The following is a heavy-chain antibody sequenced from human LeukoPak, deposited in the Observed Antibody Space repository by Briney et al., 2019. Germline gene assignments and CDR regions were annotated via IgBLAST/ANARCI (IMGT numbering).Heavy chain of an antibody. CDR3: ARGKGVMITFGGVMGY. D-gene: IGHD3-16*01. CDR1: GYTFTSYY. Sequence: ASVKVSCKASGYTFTSYYMYWVRQAPGQGLEWMGIINPSGGSTSYAQKFQGRVTMTRDTSTSTVYMELSSLRSEDTAVYYCARGKGVMITFGGVMGYWGQGTLVTVSS. CDR2: INPSGGST. J-gene: IGHJ4*02. V-gene: IGHV1-46*01.